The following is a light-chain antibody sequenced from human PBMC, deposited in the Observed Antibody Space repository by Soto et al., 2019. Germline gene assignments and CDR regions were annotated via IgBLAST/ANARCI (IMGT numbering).Light chain of an antibody. V-gene: IGKV3-11*01. CDR2: DAS. CDR3: QHRSNWPPT. J-gene: IGKJ2*01. Sequence: EIVLTQSPATLSLSPGERATLSCRASQSVSSYLVWYQQKPGQAPGLLIYDASNRATGIPARFSGSGSGTDFTLTISSLEPEDFAVYYCQHRSNWPPTFCQGTNLEIK. CDR1: QSVSSY.